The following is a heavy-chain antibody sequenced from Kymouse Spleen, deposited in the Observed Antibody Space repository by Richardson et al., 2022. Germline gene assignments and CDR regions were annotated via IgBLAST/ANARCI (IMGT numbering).Heavy chain of an antibody. CDR1: GFTVSSNY. CDR3: ARITMVRGVIPFDY. V-gene: IGHV3-53*01. D-gene: IGHD3-10*01. J-gene: IGHJ4*02. CDR2: IYSGGST. Sequence: EVQLVESGGGLIQPGGSLRLSCAASGFTVSSNYMSWVRQAPGKGLEWVSVIYSGGSTYYADSVKGRFTISRDNSKNTLYLQMNSLRAEDTAVYYCARITMVRGVIPFDYWGQGTLVTVSS.